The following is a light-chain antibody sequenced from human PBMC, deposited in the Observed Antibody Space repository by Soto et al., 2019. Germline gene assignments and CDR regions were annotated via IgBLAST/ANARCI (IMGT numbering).Light chain of an antibody. V-gene: IGKV3-11*01. CDR1: QSVGSW. CDR2: DVS. Sequence: EIVLTQSPATLSLSPGERATLSCRASQSVGSWLAWYQQKPGQPPRLLIYDVSNRATGIPARFSGRGSGTDFPLTISSLDPEDFAVYYCQQRHWPWTFGQGTTVEVK. J-gene: IGKJ1*01. CDR3: QQRHWPWT.